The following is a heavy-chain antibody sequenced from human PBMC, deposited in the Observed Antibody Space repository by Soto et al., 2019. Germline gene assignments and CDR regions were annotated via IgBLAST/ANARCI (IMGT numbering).Heavy chain of an antibody. CDR2: IGGTGSDT. Sequence: DVQLSESGGGLVQPGGSLTLSCAASRFTFRDFAMSWVRQAPGKGLEWVSSIGGTGSDTYYADSVKGRFTISRDNSKNTLYLKIESLRDEDTAVYYCAKDAVPYNGKWDWFDSWGQGTLVIVSS. D-gene: IGHD1-20*01. J-gene: IGHJ5*01. V-gene: IGHV3-23*01. CDR3: AKDAVPYNGKWDWFDS. CDR1: RFTFRDFA.